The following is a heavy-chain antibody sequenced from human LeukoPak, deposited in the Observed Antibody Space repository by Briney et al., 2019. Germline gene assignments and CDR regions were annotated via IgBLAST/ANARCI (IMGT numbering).Heavy chain of an antibody. CDR1: GGSISSRSYY. Sequence: ESSETLSLTCTVSGGSISSRSYYWGWIRQPPGKGLEWIGSIYYSGNTYYNPSLKSRVTISVDTSKNQFSLKLSSVTPADTAVYYCAPMDNYYDNSGYLGDYWGQGTLVTVSS. CDR2: IYYSGNT. CDR3: APMDNYYDNSGYLGDY. J-gene: IGHJ4*02. D-gene: IGHD3-22*01. V-gene: IGHV4-39*01.